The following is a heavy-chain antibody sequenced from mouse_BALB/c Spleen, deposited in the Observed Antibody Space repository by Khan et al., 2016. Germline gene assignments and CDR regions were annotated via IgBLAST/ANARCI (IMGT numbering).Heavy chain of an antibody. Sequence: VQLKQSGAELVKPGASVKLSCTASGFNIKDTYMHWVKQRPEQGLEWIGRIDPANGNTKYDPKFQGKATITADTSSNTAYLQLSSLTSEDTAVYYCARAYYGNYVGFAYWGQGTLVTVSA. CDR1: GFNIKDTY. V-gene: IGHV14-3*02. D-gene: IGHD2-10*01. CDR3: ARAYYGNYVGFAY. J-gene: IGHJ3*01. CDR2: IDPANGNT.